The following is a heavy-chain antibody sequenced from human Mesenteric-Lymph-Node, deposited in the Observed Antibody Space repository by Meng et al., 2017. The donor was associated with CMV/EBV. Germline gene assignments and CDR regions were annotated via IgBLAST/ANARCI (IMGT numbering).Heavy chain of an antibody. Sequence: GGSLRLSCAASGFNFYTYSMNWVRQAPGKGLEWVSGISGSGGSTYYADSVKGRFTISRDNSKNTLYLQMNSLRAEDTAVYYCAKLKSGYCSGGFCYFESWGQGALVTVSS. CDR2: ISGSGGST. V-gene: IGHV3-23*01. CDR1: GFNFYTYS. CDR3: AKLKSGYCSGGFCYFES. D-gene: IGHD2-15*01. J-gene: IGHJ4*02.